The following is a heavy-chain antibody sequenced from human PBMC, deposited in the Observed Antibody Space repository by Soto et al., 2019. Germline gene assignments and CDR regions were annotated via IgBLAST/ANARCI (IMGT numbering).Heavy chain of an antibody. Sequence: EVQLVQSGGGSAQPGESLRLSCSASGFTFRKFWMHWVRQVPGKGPVWVSYISSDGTTTEYADSVKGRFTISRDNAKEGLYLKMDSLRAEDTAVYYCAIQDCTNDVCLEAAVTVGGALESWGQGTLVTVSS. CDR2: ISSDGTTT. J-gene: IGHJ1*01. V-gene: IGHV3-74*01. CDR3: AIQDCTNDVCLEAAVTVGGALES. CDR1: GFTFRKFW. D-gene: IGHD2-8*01.